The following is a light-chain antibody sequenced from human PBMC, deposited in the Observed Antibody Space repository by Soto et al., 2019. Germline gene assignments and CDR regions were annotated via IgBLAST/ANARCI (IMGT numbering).Light chain of an antibody. CDR3: QQYNNCPSWT. Sequence: EIVMTQSPATLSMSPGERATLSCRASQSVSSNLAWYQQKPCQAPRLLIYGASTRAPGIPARFSGSGSGTEFTLTIISLQSEDCALYSCQQYNNCPSWTFGKGTKVEI. V-gene: IGKV3-15*01. CDR1: QSVSSN. CDR2: GAS. J-gene: IGKJ1*01.